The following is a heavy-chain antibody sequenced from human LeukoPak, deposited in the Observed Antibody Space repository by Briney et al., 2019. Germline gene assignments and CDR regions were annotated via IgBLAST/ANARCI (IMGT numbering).Heavy chain of an antibody. CDR3: ASIGSGSYPDD. V-gene: IGHV3-23*01. CDR1: GFTFSSYA. J-gene: IGHJ4*02. D-gene: IGHD1-26*01. Sequence: PGGSLRLACAASGFTFSSYAMSWGRQAPGRGREWVSAISVSGGSTYYADSLRGGFTISKDSSKNTLYLQRNMLPAQSTAVYYCASIGSGSYPDDWGQGKLPTVS. CDR2: ISVSGGST.